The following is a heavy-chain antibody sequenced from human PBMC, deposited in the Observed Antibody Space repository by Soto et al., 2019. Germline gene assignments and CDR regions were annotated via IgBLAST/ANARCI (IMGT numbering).Heavy chain of an antibody. J-gene: IGHJ4*02. D-gene: IGHD3-22*01. CDR3: AKDVGSYYYGTSAYHYDY. CDR1: GFIFEDYA. V-gene: IGHV3-9*01. Sequence: PGGSLRLSCVASGFIFEDYAMNWVRQGPGKGLEWVSGISWNSGTIGYADAVKGRFTISRDNAKNSLHLQMNSLRAEDTALYYCAKDVGSYYYGTSAYHYDYWGRGTQVTVSS. CDR2: ISWNSGTI.